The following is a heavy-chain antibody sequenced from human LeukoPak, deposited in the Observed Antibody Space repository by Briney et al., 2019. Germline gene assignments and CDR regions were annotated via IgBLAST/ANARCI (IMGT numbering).Heavy chain of an antibody. CDR2: INPSGGST. D-gene: IGHD3-10*01. CDR3: ARVHREYYFDY. Sequence: ASVKVSCKASGYTFTSYYIHWVRQAPGQGLEWMGIINPSGGSTSYAQKFQGRVTMTRDMSTSTVYMELSSLRSEDTAVYYCARVHREYYFDYWGQGTLVTVSS. V-gene: IGHV1-46*01. J-gene: IGHJ4*02. CDR1: GYTFTSYY.